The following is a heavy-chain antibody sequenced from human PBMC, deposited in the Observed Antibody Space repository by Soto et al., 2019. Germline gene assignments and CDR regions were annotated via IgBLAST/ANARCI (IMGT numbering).Heavy chain of an antibody. CDR2: IYSGGST. CDR1: GFTVSSNY. V-gene: IGHV3-53*02. CDR3: AGASQWLSFDY. J-gene: IGHJ4*02. D-gene: IGHD6-19*01. Sequence: EVQLVETGGGLIQPGGSLRLSCAASGFTVSSNYMSWVRQAPGKGLEWVSVIYSGGSTYYADSVKGRFTIYRDNSKNTLYLQMNSVRAEDTDVYYCAGASQWLSFDYWGQGTLVTVSS.